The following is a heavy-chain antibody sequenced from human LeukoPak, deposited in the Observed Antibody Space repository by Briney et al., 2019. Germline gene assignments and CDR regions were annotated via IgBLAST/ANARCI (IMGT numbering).Heavy chain of an antibody. V-gene: IGHV1-2*02. D-gene: IGHD2-21*01. CDR3: ARGWRSGAFDI. CDR2: INPSSGGT. Sequence: GASVKVSCKASGYTFTAYMHWVRQAPGQGLEWMGWINPSSGGTNYAQNFQGRVTMTGDTSISTAYMELSRLTSDDTAVYYCARGWRSGAFDIWGQGTMVTVSS. CDR1: GYTFTAY. J-gene: IGHJ3*02.